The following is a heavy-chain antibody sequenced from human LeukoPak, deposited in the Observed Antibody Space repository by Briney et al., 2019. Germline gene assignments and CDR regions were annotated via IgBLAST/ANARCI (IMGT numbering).Heavy chain of an antibody. J-gene: IGHJ4*02. CDR2: ISGSGGST. Sequence: SGGSLRLSCAASGFTFSSYAMSWVRQAPGKGLEWVSAISGSGGSTYYADSVKGRFTISRDNSKNTLYLQVNSLRAGDTAVYYCAKAAPRVPKGYCSGGSCYSVFDRCDYWGQGTLVTVSS. CDR1: GFTFSSYA. V-gene: IGHV3-23*01. D-gene: IGHD2-15*01. CDR3: AKAAPRVPKGYCSGGSCYSVFDRCDY.